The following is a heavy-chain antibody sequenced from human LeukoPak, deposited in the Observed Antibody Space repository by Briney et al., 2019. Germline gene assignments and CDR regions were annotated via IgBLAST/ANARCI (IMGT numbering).Heavy chain of an antibody. CDR2: INPNSGGT. J-gene: IGHJ4*02. V-gene: IGHV1-2*02. CDR1: GYTFTGYY. D-gene: IGHD6-6*01. CDR3: ARALVREKQLVLIPIEFHFDY. Sequence: ASVKVSCKASGYTFTGYYMHWVRQAPGQGLEWMGWINPNSGGTNYAQKFQGRVTMTRDTSISTAYMELSRLRSDDTAVYYCARALVREKQLVLIPIEFHFDYWGQGTLVTVSS.